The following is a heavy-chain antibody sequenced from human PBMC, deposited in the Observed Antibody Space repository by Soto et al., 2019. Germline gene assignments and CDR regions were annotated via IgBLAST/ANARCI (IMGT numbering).Heavy chain of an antibody. V-gene: IGHV3-33*01. CDR2: LWYDGSNK. Sequence: QVQLVESGGGVVQPGRSLRLSCAASGFTFSSYGMHWVRQAPGKGLEWVAVLWYDGSNKYYADSVKGRFTISRDNSKNTLYLQMNSLRAEYTAVYYCASLGYCISTSCPLNGMDVWGQGTTVTVSS. J-gene: IGHJ6*02. CDR1: GFTFSSYG. CDR3: ASLGYCISTSCPLNGMDV. D-gene: IGHD2-2*01.